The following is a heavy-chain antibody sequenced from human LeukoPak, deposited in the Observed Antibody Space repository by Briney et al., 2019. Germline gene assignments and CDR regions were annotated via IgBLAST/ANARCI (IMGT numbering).Heavy chain of an antibody. CDR1: GGSISSSSYY. V-gene: IGHV4-39*01. CDR2: IYYSGST. Sequence: PSETLSLTCTVSGGSISSSSYYWGWIRQPPGKGLEWIGSIYYSGSTYYNPSLKSRVTISVDTSKNQFSLKLSSVTAADTAVYYCTLWFGELLQFDYWGQGTLVTVSS. D-gene: IGHD3-10*01. CDR3: TLWFGELLQFDY. J-gene: IGHJ4*02.